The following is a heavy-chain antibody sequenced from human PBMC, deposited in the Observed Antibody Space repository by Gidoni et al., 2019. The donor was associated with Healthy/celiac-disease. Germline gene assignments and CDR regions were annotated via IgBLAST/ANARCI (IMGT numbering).Heavy chain of an antibody. Sequence: QVQLQQWGAGLVKPSETLSLTCAVYGGSFSGYYWSWIRQPPGKGLEWIGEINHSGSTNYNPSLKSQVTISVDTSKNQFSLKLSSVTAADTAVYYCARGHRWYSGSYYYMDVWGKGTTVTVSS. CDR3: ARGHRWYSGSYYYMDV. CDR2: INHSGST. D-gene: IGHD1-26*01. J-gene: IGHJ6*03. CDR1: GGSFSGYY. V-gene: IGHV4-34*01.